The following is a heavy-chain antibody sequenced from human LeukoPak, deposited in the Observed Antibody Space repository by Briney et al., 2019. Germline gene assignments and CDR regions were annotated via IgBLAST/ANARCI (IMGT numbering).Heavy chain of an antibody. CDR2: IYYSGST. V-gene: IGHV4-39*01. CDR3: ARQQWLVQTFNY. J-gene: IGHJ4*02. D-gene: IGHD6-19*01. Sequence: SETLSLTCTVSGGSISSSSYYWGWIRQPPGKGLEWIGSIYYSGSTYYNPSLKSRVTISVDTSKNQFSLKLSSVTAADTAVYYCARQQWLVQTFNYWGQGTLVTVSS. CDR1: GGSISSSSYY.